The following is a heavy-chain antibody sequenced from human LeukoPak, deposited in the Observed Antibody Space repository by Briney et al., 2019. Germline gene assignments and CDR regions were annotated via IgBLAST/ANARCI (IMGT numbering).Heavy chain of an antibody. D-gene: IGHD6-13*01. J-gene: IGHJ3*02. CDR1: GFTFDDYA. V-gene: IGHV3-9*01. CDR3: AREEASSSWYAPHDAFDI. CDR2: ISWNSGSI. Sequence: GGSLRLSCAASGFTFDDYAMHWVRQAPGKGLEWVSGISWNSGSIGYADSVKGRFTISRDNAKNSLYLQMNSLRAEDTAVYYCAREEASSSWYAPHDAFDIWGQGTMVTVSS.